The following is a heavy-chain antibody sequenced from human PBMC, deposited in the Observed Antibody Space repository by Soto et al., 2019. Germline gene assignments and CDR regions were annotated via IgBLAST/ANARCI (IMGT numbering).Heavy chain of an antibody. Sequence: QVQLQQWGAGLLKPSETLSLTCAVYGGSFSGYYWSWIRQPPGKGLEWIGEINYSGSTNYNPSLKSRVTKSVDTSKNHFSLKLSSVPAADTAVYYCARGKAVDGTIAAGPFDYWGQGTLVTVSS. CDR1: GGSFSGYY. V-gene: IGHV4-34*01. CDR3: ARGKAVDGTIAAGPFDY. J-gene: IGHJ4*02. D-gene: IGHD6-19*01. CDR2: INYSGST.